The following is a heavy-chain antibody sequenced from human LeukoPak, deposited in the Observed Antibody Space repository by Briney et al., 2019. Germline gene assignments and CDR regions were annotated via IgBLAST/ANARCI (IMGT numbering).Heavy chain of an antibody. D-gene: IGHD5-18*01. V-gene: IGHV3-20*04. CDR3: ARVVVGDTAIATGYYYYMDV. Sequence: GGSLRLSCAASGFTFDDYGMSWVRQAPGKGLEWVSGINWNGGSTGYADSVKGRFTISRDNAKNSLYLQMNSLRAEDTALYYCARVVVGDTAIATGYYYYMDVWGKGTTLTVSS. J-gene: IGHJ6*03. CDR1: GFTFDDYG. CDR2: INWNGGST.